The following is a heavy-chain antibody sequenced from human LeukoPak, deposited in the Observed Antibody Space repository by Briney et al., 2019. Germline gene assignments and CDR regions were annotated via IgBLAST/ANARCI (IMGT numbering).Heavy chain of an antibody. CDR1: GFTFSNLA. V-gene: IGHV3-23*01. CDR2: ISDSGGTT. Sequence: GGSLRLSCAASGFTFSNLAMGWVRQAPGKGLEWVSVISDSGGTTYYADSVKGRFTISRDNSRNTLYLQMNSLRVEDTAVYYCAKDARRSSGWYFLDHWGQGTLVTVSS. D-gene: IGHD6-19*01. J-gene: IGHJ4*02. CDR3: AKDARRSSGWYFLDH.